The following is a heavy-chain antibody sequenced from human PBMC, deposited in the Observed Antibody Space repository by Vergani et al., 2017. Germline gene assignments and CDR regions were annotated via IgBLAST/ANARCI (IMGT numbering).Heavy chain of an antibody. V-gene: IGHV1-2*02. J-gene: IGHJ3*02. CDR2: INPNSGGT. CDR1: GYTFTGYY. CDR3: ARDRRRWYSSGFDAFDI. D-gene: IGHD6-19*01. Sequence: QVQLVQSGAEVKKPGASVKVSCKASGYTFTGYYMHWVRQAPGQGVGWMGWINPNSGGTKYAQKFQGRVTMTRDTSISTAYMGLSRLRSDDTAVYYCARDRRRWYSSGFDAFDIWGQGTMVTVSS.